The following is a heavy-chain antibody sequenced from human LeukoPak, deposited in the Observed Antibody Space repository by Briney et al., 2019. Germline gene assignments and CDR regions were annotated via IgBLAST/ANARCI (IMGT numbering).Heavy chain of an antibody. CDR1: GYTFTSYG. V-gene: IGHV1-18*01. CDR2: ISAYNGNT. J-gene: IGHJ4*02. D-gene: IGHD3-22*01. CDR3: ARASAYYYDSRGCYSQLDY. Sequence: ASVKVSCKASGYTFTSYGISWVRQAPGQGLERMGWISAYNGNTNYAQKLQGRVTMTTDTSTSTAYMELRSLRSDDTAVYYCARASAYYYDSRGCYSQLDYWGQGTLVTVSS.